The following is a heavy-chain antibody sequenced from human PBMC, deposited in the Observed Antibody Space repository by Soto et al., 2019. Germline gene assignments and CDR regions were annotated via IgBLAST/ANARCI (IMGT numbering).Heavy chain of an antibody. J-gene: IGHJ6*02. V-gene: IGHV1-46*01. CDR3: ARESGGMDV. CDR2: INPSGGST. Sequence: QVQLVQSGAEVKKPGASVKVSCKASGYTFTSYYMHWVRQAPGQGLEWMGIINPSGGSTSYAQKFQGRVTMTTDTSTSTAYMELRSLRSDDTAVYYCARESGGMDVWGQGTTVTVSS. CDR1: GYTFTSYY.